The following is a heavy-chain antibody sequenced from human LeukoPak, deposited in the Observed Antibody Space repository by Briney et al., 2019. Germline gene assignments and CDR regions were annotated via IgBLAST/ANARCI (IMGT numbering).Heavy chain of an antibody. CDR3: AKDQTSAVPYYMDV. CDR1: GFTFNTYN. Sequence: GGSLRLSCAASGFTFNTYNMNWVRQAPGQGLEWVSSITSSSSYIYYADSVEGRFTISRDNAKNSLYLQMNSLRAEDTAVYYCAKDQTSAVPYYMDVWGKGTTVTVSS. D-gene: IGHD6-19*01. CDR2: ITSSSSYI. J-gene: IGHJ6*03. V-gene: IGHV3-21*04.